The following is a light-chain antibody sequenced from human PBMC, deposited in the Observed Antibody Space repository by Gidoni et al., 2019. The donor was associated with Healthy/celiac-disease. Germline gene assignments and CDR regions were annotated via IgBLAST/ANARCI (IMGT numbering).Light chain of an antibody. J-gene: IGLJ2*01. Sequence: SALTQPASVSGSPGPSITISCTGTSSDVGSYNLVSWYQQHPGKAPKLMIYEGSKRPSGVSNRFSGSKSGNTASLTISGLQAEDEADYYCCSYAGSSPVVFGGGTKLTVL. V-gene: IGLV2-23*01. CDR2: EGS. CDR3: CSYAGSSPVV. CDR1: SSDVGSYNL.